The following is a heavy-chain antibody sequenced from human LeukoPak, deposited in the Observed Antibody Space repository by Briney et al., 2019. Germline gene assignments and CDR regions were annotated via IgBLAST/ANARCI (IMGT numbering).Heavy chain of an antibody. Sequence: PGGSLRLSCAASGLTFSSYSMNWVRQAPGKGPEWISYISTSSSMIYYADSVKGRFTISRDNAKNSLYLQMNTLRVEDTALYYCARDLPGELGRGVFDIWGQGTMVTVSS. CDR2: ISTSSSMI. CDR3: ARDLPGELGRGVFDI. J-gene: IGHJ3*02. CDR1: GLTFSSYS. V-gene: IGHV3-48*01. D-gene: IGHD1-1*01.